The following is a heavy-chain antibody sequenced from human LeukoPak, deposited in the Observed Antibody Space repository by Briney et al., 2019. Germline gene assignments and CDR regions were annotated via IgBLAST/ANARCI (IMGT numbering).Heavy chain of an antibody. CDR3: ARLGAPYYYDSSGYYHDY. Sequence: GGSQRLSCAASGFTFSSHGMHWVRQAPGKGLEWVAFIRYDGSNKYYADSVKGRFTISRDNSKNTLYLQMNSLRAEDTAVYYCARLGAPYYYDSSGYYHDYWGQGTLVTVSS. J-gene: IGHJ4*02. V-gene: IGHV3-30*02. CDR2: IRYDGSNK. CDR1: GFTFSSHG. D-gene: IGHD3-22*01.